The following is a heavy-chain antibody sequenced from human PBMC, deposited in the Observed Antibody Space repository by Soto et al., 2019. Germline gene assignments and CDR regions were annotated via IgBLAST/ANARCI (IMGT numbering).Heavy chain of an antibody. CDR1: GFTFSSYS. CDR3: ARTQLEWAVYNWFDP. CDR2: ISSSSSYI. Sequence: GGSLRLSCAASGFTFSSYSMNWVRQAPGKGLEWVSSISSSSSYIYYADSVKGRFTISRDNAKNSLYLQMNSLRAEDTAVYYCARTQLEWAVYNWFDPWGQGTLVTVSS. D-gene: IGHD3-3*01. V-gene: IGHV3-21*01. J-gene: IGHJ5*02.